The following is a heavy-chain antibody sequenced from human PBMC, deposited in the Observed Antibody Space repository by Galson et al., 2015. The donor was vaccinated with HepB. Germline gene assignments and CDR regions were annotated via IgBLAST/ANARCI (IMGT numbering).Heavy chain of an antibody. V-gene: IGHV3-21*01. J-gene: IGHJ4*02. CDR3: ARREWFGEPHGDY. CDR2: ISSSSSYI. D-gene: IGHD3-10*01. Sequence: SLRLSCAASGFTFSSYTMNWVRQAPGKGLEWVSSISSSSSYIYYTDSVKGRFTISRDNAKNSLYLQMNSLRAEDTAVYYCARREWFGEPHGDYWGQGTLVTVSS. CDR1: GFTFSSYT.